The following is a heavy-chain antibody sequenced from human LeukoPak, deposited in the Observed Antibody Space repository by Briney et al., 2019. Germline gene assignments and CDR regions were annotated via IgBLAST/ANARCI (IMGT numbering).Heavy chain of an antibody. J-gene: IGHJ3*02. CDR2: ISSSSYI. CDR3: VRSTGGDWYTFDT. V-gene: IGHV3-21*01. Sequence: SGGSLRLSCAAAGFTFSSYSMNWVRQAPGKGLEWVSSISSSSYIYYADSVKGRFTISRDNARNSLYLQMNSLRAEDTSVYFCVRSTGGDWYTFDTWGQGTMVTVSS. CDR1: GFTFSSYS. D-gene: IGHD2-21*02.